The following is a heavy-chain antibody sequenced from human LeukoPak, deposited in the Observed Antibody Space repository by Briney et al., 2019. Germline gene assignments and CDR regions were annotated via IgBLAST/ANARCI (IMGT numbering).Heavy chain of an antibody. CDR2: IYSSGST. D-gene: IGHD3-10*01. CDR1: GVSISSYY. V-gene: IGHV4-4*07. Sequence: SETLSLTCTVSGVSISSYYWSWIRQPAGKGLEWVGRIYSSGSTNYNPSLKSRVTMSVDTSKNQFSLKLSSVIAADTAVYYCARGGITMVRGVIIPSYYYSYIDVWGKGTTVTVSS. J-gene: IGHJ6*03. CDR3: ARGGITMVRGVIIPSYYYSYIDV.